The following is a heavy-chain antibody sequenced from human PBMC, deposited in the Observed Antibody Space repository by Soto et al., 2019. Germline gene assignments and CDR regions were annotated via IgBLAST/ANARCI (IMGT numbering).Heavy chain of an antibody. D-gene: IGHD3-16*01. Sequence: EVQLLESGGGLVQPGGSLRLSCAASGFTFSSYAMSWVRQAPGKGLEWVSAISGSGGSTYYADSVKGRFTISRDNSKNTVYLQMNMVRAEDTAVYYCTKVITYYDYIWGSWPPPYAFDIWGQGTMVTVSS. CDR1: GFTFSSYA. V-gene: IGHV3-23*01. CDR3: TKVITYYDYIWGSWPPPYAFDI. J-gene: IGHJ3*02. CDR2: ISGSGGST.